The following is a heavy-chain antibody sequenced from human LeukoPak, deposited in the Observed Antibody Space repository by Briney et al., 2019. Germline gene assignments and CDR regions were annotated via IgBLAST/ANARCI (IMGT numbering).Heavy chain of an antibody. CDR2: IYHSGST. CDR1: GYSISSGYY. J-gene: IGHJ4*02. CDR3: ARVPPHESYYYDSSGYFDY. V-gene: IGHV4-38-2*02. Sequence: PSETLSLICTVSGYSISSGYYWGWIRQPPGKGLEWIGSIYHSGSTYYNPSLKSRVTISVDTSKNQFSLKLSSVTAADTAVYYCARVPPHESYYYDSSGYFDYWGQGTLVTVSS. D-gene: IGHD3-22*01.